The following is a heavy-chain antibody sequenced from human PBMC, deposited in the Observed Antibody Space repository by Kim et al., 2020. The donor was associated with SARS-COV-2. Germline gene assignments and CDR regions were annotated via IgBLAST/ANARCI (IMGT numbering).Heavy chain of an antibody. V-gene: IGHV1-2*06. J-gene: IGHJ6*02. CDR1: GFTFSDSA. Sequence: ASVKVSCKASGFTFSDSAIQWVRQAPGQGLEWIGRINPHSGGTDYAQKFQDRVTMSRDMAITAVYMDLSSLRPDDTAVYFCAGDCGTYYDFWVSSSYVWG. CDR2: INPHSGGT. CDR3: AGDCGTYYDFWVSSSYV. D-gene: IGHD3-22*01.